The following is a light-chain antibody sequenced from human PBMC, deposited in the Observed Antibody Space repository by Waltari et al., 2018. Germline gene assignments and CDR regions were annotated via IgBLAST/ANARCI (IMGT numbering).Light chain of an antibody. Sequence: EIVMTQSPATLSVSPGERATLSCRASQGVSSNLAWYQQKPGQAPSLLIYGASTRATGVPARFSGSGSGTDFTLTISGLQSEDYAVYFCHQHNSWPPLSFGGGTKVEIK. CDR1: QGVSSN. J-gene: IGKJ4*01. V-gene: IGKV3-15*01. CDR3: HQHNSWPPLS. CDR2: GAS.